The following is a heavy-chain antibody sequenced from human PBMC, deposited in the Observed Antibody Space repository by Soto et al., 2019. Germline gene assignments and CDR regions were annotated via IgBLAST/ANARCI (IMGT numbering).Heavy chain of an antibody. V-gene: IGHV4-34*01. Sequence: PSETLSLTCAVYGGSFSGYYWSWIRQPPGKGLEWIGYINHSGSTNYNPSLKSRVTISVDTSKNQFSLKLSSVTAADTAVYYCARQSTPQYSSSWYDYYYGMDVWGQGTTVTVSS. D-gene: IGHD6-13*01. CDR2: INHSGST. J-gene: IGHJ6*02. CDR3: ARQSTPQYSSSWYDYYYGMDV. CDR1: GGSFSGYY.